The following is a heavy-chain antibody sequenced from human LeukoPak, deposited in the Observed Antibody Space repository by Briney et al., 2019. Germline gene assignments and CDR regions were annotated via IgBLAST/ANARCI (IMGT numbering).Heavy chain of an antibody. V-gene: IGHV3-23*01. CDR1: GFTFSSYA. D-gene: IGHD2-2*01. CDR3: AKRSLGFSTSSREYYFHN. CDR2: ISGSGGGT. Sequence: GGSLRLSCAASGFTFSSYAMSWVRQAPGKGLEWVSSISGSGGGTYYADSLEGRFTISRDNSKNTLYLQMNSLRAEDTAVYYCAKRSLGFSTSSREYYFHNWGQGTLVTVPS. J-gene: IGHJ4*02.